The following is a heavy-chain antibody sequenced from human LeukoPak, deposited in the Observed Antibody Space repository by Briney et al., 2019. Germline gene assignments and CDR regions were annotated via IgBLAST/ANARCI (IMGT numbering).Heavy chain of an antibody. D-gene: IGHD6-19*01. J-gene: IGHJ4*02. CDR1: GFTFSTYW. Sequence: GGSLRLSCTASGFTFSTYWMSWVRQAPGKGLEWVVNINKEGSEKHYVDSVKGRFTISTDNAKNSLYLQMNSMRADDTAVYYCARDNRATGWINWGQGTLVTVSS. V-gene: IGHV3-7*05. CDR2: INKEGSEK. CDR3: ARDNRATGWIN.